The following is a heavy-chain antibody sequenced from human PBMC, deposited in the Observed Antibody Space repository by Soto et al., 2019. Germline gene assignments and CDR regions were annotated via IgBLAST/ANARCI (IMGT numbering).Heavy chain of an antibody. CDR1: GYTFTGYY. CDR3: ARSESSSGWYDY. V-gene: IGHV1-2*02. D-gene: IGHD6-19*01. CDR2: INPNSGGT. J-gene: IGHJ4*02. Sequence: ASVKVSCKASGYTFTGYYMHWVRQAPGQGLEWMGWINPNSGGTNYAQKFQGRVTMTRDTSISTAYMELSRLTSDDTAVYYCARSESSSGWYDYWGQGTLVTVSS.